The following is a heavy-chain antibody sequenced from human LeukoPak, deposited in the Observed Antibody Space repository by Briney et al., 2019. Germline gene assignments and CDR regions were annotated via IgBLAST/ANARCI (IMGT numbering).Heavy chain of an antibody. D-gene: IGHD6-19*01. CDR2: ISGSGSGGST. V-gene: IGHV3-23*01. CDR3: AKFLAGVAVAGTDFDY. J-gene: IGHJ4*02. CDR1: GVTFSGYS. Sequence: PGGSLRLSCAASGVTFSGYSMNWVRQAPGKGLEWVSGISGSGSGGSTYYADSVKGRFTISRDNSKNTLYLQMNSLRAEDTAVYYCAKFLAGVAVAGTDFDYWGQGTLVAVSS.